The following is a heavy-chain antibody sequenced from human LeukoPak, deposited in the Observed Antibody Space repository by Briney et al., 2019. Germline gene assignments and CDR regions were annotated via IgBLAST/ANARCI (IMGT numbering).Heavy chain of an antibody. D-gene: IGHD5-24*01. CDR3: ARVQGGYNYFDY. CDR2: VFPYSGKS. Sequence: ASVKVSCKASGYTFTDYYIHWVRQTPGQGLEWMGWVFPYSGKSNLAQKFQGRVAMTSDTSVGTVYMELSRLTSDDTAVYFCARVQGGYNYFDYWGQGTPVTVSS. CDR1: GYTFTDYY. V-gene: IGHV1-2*02. J-gene: IGHJ4*02.